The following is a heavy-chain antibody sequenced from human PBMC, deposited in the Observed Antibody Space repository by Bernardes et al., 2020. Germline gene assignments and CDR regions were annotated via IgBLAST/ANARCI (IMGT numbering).Heavy chain of an antibody. J-gene: IGHJ4*02. CDR2: TYYRSKWYN. CDR3: ARGAIAAAGTLLDY. D-gene: IGHD6-13*01. CDR1: GDSVSSNSAA. V-gene: IGHV6-1*01. Sequence: QTLSLTCAISGDSVSSNSAAWNWLRQSPSRGLEWLGRTYYRSKWYNDYAVSVKSRITINPDTSKNQFSLQLNSVTPEDTAVYYCARGAIAAAGTLLDYWGQGTLVTVSS.